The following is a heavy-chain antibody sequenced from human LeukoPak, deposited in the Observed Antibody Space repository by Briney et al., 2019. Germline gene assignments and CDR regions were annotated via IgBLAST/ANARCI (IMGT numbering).Heavy chain of an antibody. CDR3: ARASPYYYGMDV. V-gene: IGHV3-7*03. Sequence: PGGSLRLSCAASGFTFSSYAMSWVRQAPGKGLEWVANIKQDGSEKHYVDSVKGRFTISRDDAKSSLYLQMNSLRAEDTAVYYCARASPYYYGMDVWGQGTTVTVSS. J-gene: IGHJ6*02. CDR2: IKQDGSEK. CDR1: GFTFSSYA.